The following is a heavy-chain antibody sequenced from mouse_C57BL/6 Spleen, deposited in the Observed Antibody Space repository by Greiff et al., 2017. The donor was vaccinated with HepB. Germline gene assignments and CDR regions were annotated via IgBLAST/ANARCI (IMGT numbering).Heavy chain of an antibody. CDR2: IYPGDGDT. Sequence: QVQLKQSGPELVKPGASVKISCKASGYAFRSSWMNLVKQRPGKGREWIGRIYPGDGDTNYNGKFKGKATLTADKSSSTAYMQLSSLTSEDSAVYFCARGNYYGNYEDYFDYWGQGTTLTVSS. V-gene: IGHV1-82*01. J-gene: IGHJ2*01. CDR3: ARGNYYGNYEDYFDY. D-gene: IGHD2-1*01. CDR1: GYAFRSSW.